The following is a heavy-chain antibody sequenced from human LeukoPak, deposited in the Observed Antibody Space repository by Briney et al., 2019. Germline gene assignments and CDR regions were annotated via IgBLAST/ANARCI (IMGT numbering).Heavy chain of an antibody. Sequence: GGSLRLSCAASGFTFSSYAMSWVRQAPGKGLEWVSAISGSGGSTYYADSVKGRFTISRDNSKNTLYLQMNSLRAEDTAVYSCAKAGTIAARPGYFDYWGQGTLVTVSS. V-gene: IGHV3-23*01. CDR3: AKAGTIAARPGYFDY. CDR2: ISGSGGST. J-gene: IGHJ4*02. CDR1: GFTFSSYA. D-gene: IGHD6-6*01.